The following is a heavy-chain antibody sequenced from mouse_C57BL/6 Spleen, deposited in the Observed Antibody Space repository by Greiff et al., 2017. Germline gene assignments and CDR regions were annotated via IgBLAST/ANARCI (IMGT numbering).Heavy chain of an antibody. CDR1: GFTFSDYY. CDR2: INYDGSST. Sequence: EVQLVESEGGLVQPGSSMKLSCTASGFTFSDYYMAWVRQVPEKGLEWVANINYDGSSTYYLDSLESRFIISRDNAKNILYLQMSSLKSEDTATYYCARGGGFDYGGQGTTLTVSS. V-gene: IGHV5-16*01. J-gene: IGHJ2*01. CDR3: ARGGGFDY.